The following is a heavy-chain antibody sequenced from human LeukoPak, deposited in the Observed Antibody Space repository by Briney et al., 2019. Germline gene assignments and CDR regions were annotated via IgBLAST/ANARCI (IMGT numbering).Heavy chain of an antibody. D-gene: IGHD5-18*01. J-gene: IGHJ4*02. V-gene: IGHV4-39*07. CDR1: GGSISSSDYY. CDR3: ARDVDTAMVSIRFDY. CDR2: IYYSGST. Sequence: SETLSLTCTVSGGSISSSDYYWGWIRQPPGKGLEWIGSIYYSGSTYYNPSLKSRVTTSVDTSKNQFSLKLSSVTAADTAVYYCARDVDTAMVSIRFDYWGQGTLVTVSS.